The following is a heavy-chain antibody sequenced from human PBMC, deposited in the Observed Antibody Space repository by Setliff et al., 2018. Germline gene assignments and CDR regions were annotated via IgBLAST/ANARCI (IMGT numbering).Heavy chain of an antibody. CDR2: INHSGST. CDR1: GGSISTYY. CDR3: ATAIVATANNWFDP. J-gene: IGHJ5*02. Sequence: ASETLSLTCTVSGGSISTYYWSWIRQPPGKGLEWIGEINHSGSTNYNPSLKSRVTISVDTSKNQFSLKLSSVTAADTAVYYCATAIVATANNWFDPWGQGTLVTVSS. V-gene: IGHV4-34*01. D-gene: IGHD5-12*01.